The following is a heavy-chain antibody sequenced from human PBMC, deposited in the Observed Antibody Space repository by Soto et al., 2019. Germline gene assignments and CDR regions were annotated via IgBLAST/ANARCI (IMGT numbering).Heavy chain of an antibody. CDR3: ARTGGYSYGPQFDY. CDR2: IYYSGST. V-gene: IGHV4-59*01. CDR1: GGYISSYY. Sequence: SETLSLTCTVSGGYISSYYLSWIRQTPGKGLEWIGYIYYSGSTNYNPSLKSRVTISVDTSKNQFSLKLSSVTAADTAVYYCARTGGYSYGPQFDYWGQGTLVTVSS. D-gene: IGHD5-18*01. J-gene: IGHJ4*02.